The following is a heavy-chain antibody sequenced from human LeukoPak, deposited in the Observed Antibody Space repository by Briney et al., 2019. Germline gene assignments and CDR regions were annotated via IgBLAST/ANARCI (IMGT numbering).Heavy chain of an antibody. CDR2: ISNSGSTI. V-gene: IGHV3-11*01. D-gene: IGHD2-2*01. CDR1: GFTFSDYY. J-gene: IGHJ5*02. Sequence: GGSLRLSCAASGFTFSDYYMTWIRQAPGKGLEWVSYISNSGSTIYYADSVKGRFTISRDNAKNSLFLQMNSLRAEDTAVYYCASDRYYQHAWGQGTLVTVSS. CDR3: ASDRYYQHA.